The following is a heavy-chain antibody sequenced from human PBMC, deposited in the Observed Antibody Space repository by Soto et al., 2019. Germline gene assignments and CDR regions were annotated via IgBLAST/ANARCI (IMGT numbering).Heavy chain of an antibody. Sequence: SLRLSCAASGFTFDDYAMHWVRQAPGKGLEWVSGISWNSGSIGYADSVKGRFTISRDNAKNSLYLQMNSLRAEDTALYYCAKETENLEPDSSPNAFDIWGQGTMVTVSS. CDR3: AKETENLEPDSSPNAFDI. V-gene: IGHV3-9*01. CDR1: GFTFDDYA. D-gene: IGHD6-13*01. CDR2: ISWNSGSI. J-gene: IGHJ3*02.